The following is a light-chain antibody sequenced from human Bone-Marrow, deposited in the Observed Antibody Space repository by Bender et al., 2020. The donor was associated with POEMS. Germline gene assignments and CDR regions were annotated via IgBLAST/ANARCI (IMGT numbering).Light chain of an antibody. J-gene: IGLJ2*01. Sequence: SYELTQPPSVSVSPGQTASITCSGDKLGDKYASWYQQKPGQSPVVVIYQDSKRPSGIPGRFSGANSGNRATLTISGTQAMDEADYFCQAWDNNIVFGGGTKLTVL. V-gene: IGLV3-1*01. CDR3: QAWDNNIV. CDR2: QDS. CDR1: KLGDKY.